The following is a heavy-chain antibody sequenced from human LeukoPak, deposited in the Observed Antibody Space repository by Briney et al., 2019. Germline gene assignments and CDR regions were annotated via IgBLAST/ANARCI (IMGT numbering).Heavy chain of an antibody. CDR2: IYHSGTT. V-gene: IGHV4-38-2*02. D-gene: IGHD4-17*01. Sequence: PSETLSLTCTVSGYSISSGYYWGWIRQPPGKGLEWIGSIYHSGTTYYNPSLKSRVTISVDTSKNQFSLKLSSVTAADTAVYYCAQTVNYYYYYMDVWGKGTTVTVSS. CDR3: AQTVNYYYYYMDV. CDR1: GYSISSGYY. J-gene: IGHJ6*03.